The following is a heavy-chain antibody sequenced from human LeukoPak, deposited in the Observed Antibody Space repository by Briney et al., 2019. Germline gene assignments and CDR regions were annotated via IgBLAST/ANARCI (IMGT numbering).Heavy chain of an antibody. J-gene: IGHJ1*01. CDR1: GFPFSSHG. V-gene: IGHV3-23*01. D-gene: IGHD3-22*01. CDR2: VSNTGETT. Sequence: GGSLRLSCAASGFPFSSHGMSWVRQAPGKGLEWISAVSNTGETTYYGDSVKGRFTVSRDNSRKRLHLQMNSLRAEDTAVYYCAKSYNYDTSGTKFFQHWGQGTLVTVSS. CDR3: AKSYNYDTSGTKFFQH.